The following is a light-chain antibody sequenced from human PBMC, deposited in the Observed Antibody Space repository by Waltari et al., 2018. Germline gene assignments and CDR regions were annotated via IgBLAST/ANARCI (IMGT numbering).Light chain of an antibody. Sequence: QSVLTQPPSMSGAPGQKVTIPCTGGSSNFGAGDDVHWYQQFPGSAPKLLIFGNTNRPSGVPGRFSGSRSGTSASLAIAGLQSEDEAVYYCQSYDSSLSASVFGGGTTLTVL. CDR3: QSYDSSLSASV. CDR2: GNT. J-gene: IGLJ3*02. CDR1: SSNFGAGDD. V-gene: IGLV1-40*01.